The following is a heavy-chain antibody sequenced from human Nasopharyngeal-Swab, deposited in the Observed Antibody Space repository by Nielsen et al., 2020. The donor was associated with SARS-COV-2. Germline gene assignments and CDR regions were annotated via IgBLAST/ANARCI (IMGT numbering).Heavy chain of an antibody. CDR1: VGSFSGSP. V-gene: IGHV4-34*12. J-gene: IGHJ6*02. Sequence: SETLSLTCAVFVGSFSGSPWSWFRQPPGKGLEGFGEFIHSGSTRYNPSLKSRVTISVDTSKNQFSLKLSSVTAADTAVYYCARAPYDVSTALYGGDYYNYYAMDVWGQGTTVTVSS. D-gene: IGHD3-9*01. CDR2: FIHSGST. CDR3: ARAPYDVSTALYGGDYYNYYAMDV.